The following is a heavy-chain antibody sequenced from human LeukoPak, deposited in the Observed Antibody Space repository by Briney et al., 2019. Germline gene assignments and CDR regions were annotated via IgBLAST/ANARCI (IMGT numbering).Heavy chain of an antibody. D-gene: IGHD4-17*01. CDR3: ARGMTTVLYDAFDI. Sequence: GGSLRLSCAASGFTFSSYSMNWVRQAPGKGLEWVSSISSSSSYIYYADSVKGRFTISRDNAKNSLYLQMNSLRAEDTAVYYCARGMTTVLYDAFDIWGQGTMVTVSS. V-gene: IGHV3-21*01. CDR1: GFTFSSYS. J-gene: IGHJ3*02. CDR2: ISSSSSYI.